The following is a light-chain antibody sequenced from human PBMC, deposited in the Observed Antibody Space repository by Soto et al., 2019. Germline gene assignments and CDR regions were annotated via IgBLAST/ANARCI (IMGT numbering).Light chain of an antibody. CDR1: QSVTSDY. CDR3: QQYGSSPLT. CDR2: GAS. J-gene: IGKJ4*01. Sequence: EIVLTQSPGTLSLSAGDRATLSCRASQSVTSDYLAWYQQKPGQAPRLLIYGASGRVTGIPDRFSGSGSGTDFTLTISRLEPEDFAVYYCQQYGSSPLTLGGGTKVDIK. V-gene: IGKV3-20*01.